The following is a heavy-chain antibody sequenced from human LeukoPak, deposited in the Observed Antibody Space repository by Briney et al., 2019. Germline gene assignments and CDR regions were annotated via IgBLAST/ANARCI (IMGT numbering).Heavy chain of an antibody. CDR2: IYYSGST. CDR1: GGSISSGGYY. V-gene: IGHV4-31*03. D-gene: IGHD3-3*01. Sequence: SQTLSLTCTVSGGSISSGGYYWSWIRQHPGKGLEWIGYIYYSGSTYYNPSLKSRVTISVNTSKNQFSLKLSSVTAADTAVYYCARGSRDFGVVLYGYWGQGTLVTVSS. CDR3: ARGSRDFGVVLYGY. J-gene: IGHJ4*02.